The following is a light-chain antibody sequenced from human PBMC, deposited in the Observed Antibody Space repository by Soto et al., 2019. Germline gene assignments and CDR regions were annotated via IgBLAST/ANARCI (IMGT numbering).Light chain of an antibody. CDR3: CSYVGRSIVM. Sequence: QAVVTQPASVSGSPGQSITISCTGTSSDVGLYNLVSWYQQLPGKAPKLIIYEVNERPSGISDRFSGSKSGNTASLTISGLQDEDEADYYCCSYVGRSIVMFGGGTKLTVL. V-gene: IGLV2-23*02. CDR1: SSDVGLYNL. J-gene: IGLJ3*02. CDR2: EVN.